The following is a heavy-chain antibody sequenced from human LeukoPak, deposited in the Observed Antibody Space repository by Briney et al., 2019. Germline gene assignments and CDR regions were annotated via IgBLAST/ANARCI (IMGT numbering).Heavy chain of an antibody. J-gene: IGHJ3*01. CDR3: ARIRDSYNDADDL. Sequence: ASVTVSCKASGYTFTNSYIHWVRQAPGQVLEWMVLINPDGGNTNYAQNFQGRVTLTSDTSTSTVYMELSSLRSEDTAIYYCARIRDSYNDADDLWGERTVVTVPS. V-gene: IGHV1-46*01. D-gene: IGHD5-24*01. CDR1: GYTFTNSY. CDR2: INPDGGNT.